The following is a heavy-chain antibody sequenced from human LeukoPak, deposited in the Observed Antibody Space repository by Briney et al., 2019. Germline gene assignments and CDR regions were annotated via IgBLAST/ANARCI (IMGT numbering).Heavy chain of an antibody. CDR2: IKQDGSEK. J-gene: IGHJ4*02. CDR3: ARDSSAIFY. D-gene: IGHD3-22*01. CDR1: GFTFSSHW. Sequence: GGSLRLSCAASGFTFSSHWMSWVRQASGKGLEWVANIKQDGSEKNYVDSVKGRFTISRDNAKNSLYLQMNSLRLGDTAVYYCARDSSAIFYWGQGTLVTVSS. V-gene: IGHV3-7*03.